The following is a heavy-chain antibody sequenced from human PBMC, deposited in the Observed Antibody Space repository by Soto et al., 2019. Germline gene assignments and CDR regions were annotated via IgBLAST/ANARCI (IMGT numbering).Heavy chain of an antibody. J-gene: IGHJ5*02. CDR1: GGSISSYY. V-gene: IGHV4-59*01. CDR3: ARGGDYDFWSGPDWFDP. D-gene: IGHD3-3*01. Sequence: SETLSLTCTVSGGSISSYYWSWIRQPPGKGLEWIGYIYYSGSTNYNPSLKSRVTISVDTSKNQFSLKLSSVTAADTAVYYCARGGDYDFWSGPDWFDPWGQGTLVTVSS. CDR2: IYYSGST.